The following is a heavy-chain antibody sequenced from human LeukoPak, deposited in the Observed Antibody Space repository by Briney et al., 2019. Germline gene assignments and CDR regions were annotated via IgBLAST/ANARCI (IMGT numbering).Heavy chain of an antibody. Sequence: GGSLRLSCAASGFAFSSYAMSWVRQAPGKGLEWVSIISGSGSSTYYADSVKGRFTISRDNSKNTLYLQMNSLRAEDTAVYYCARVVVPADNYYYYYYMDVWGKGTTVTVSS. CDR3: ARVVVPADNYYYYYYMDV. V-gene: IGHV3-23*01. J-gene: IGHJ6*03. CDR1: GFAFSSYA. D-gene: IGHD2-2*01. CDR2: ISGSGSST.